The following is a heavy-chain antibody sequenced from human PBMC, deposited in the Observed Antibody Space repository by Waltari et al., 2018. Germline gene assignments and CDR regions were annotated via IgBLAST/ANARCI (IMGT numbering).Heavy chain of an antibody. Sequence: QVQLQQWGAGLLKPSETLSLTCAVYGGSFSGYYWSWIRQPPGKGLEWIGEITHSGSTNYNPSLKSRVTISVDTSKNQFSLKLSSVTAADTAVYYCARGSVGSAARTFGYWGQGTLVTVSS. CDR1: GGSFSGYY. CDR2: ITHSGST. CDR3: ARGSVGSAARTFGY. D-gene: IGHD6-6*01. J-gene: IGHJ4*02. V-gene: IGHV4-34*01.